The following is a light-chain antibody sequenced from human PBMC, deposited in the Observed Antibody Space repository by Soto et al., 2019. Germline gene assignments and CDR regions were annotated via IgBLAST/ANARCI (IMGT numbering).Light chain of an antibody. V-gene: IGKV2-28*01. CDR1: RRLLKANGYTY. CDR2: LGY. J-gene: IGKJ5*01. CDR3: QQYGSSPLIS. Sequence: DIVMTQSPLSLTVTPGEPSSISFRSSRRLLKANGYTYFHWFLQKPGQSPQLLIYLGYNRAPGVPDRFSGSGSGRDFTLTISGLEPEDFAVYYCQQYGSSPLISFGQGTRLEIK.